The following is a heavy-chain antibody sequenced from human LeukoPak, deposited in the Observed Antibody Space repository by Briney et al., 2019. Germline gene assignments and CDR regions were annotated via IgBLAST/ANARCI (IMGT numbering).Heavy chain of an antibody. Sequence: ASVKVSCKASGYTFDSCGMTCVRQAPGQGVEWVGWISPYTAKTDYGQKFQVRFTMTTDTSTSTAYMAMTSLRYDDTAVYYCASDEPRIPGTTDSWGQGTMVTVSS. CDR3: ASDEPRIPGTTDS. V-gene: IGHV1-18*01. CDR2: ISPYTAKT. J-gene: IGHJ4*02. D-gene: IGHD1-7*01. CDR1: GYTFDSCG.